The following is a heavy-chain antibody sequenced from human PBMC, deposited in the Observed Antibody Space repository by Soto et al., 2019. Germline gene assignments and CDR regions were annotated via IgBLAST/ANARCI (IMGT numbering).Heavy chain of an antibody. J-gene: IGHJ5*02. Sequence: QVQLQESGPGPVKPSQTLSLSCSVSGGSISSGDYYWSWIRQPPGKGLEWIGYIYYTGSTYYNPSLKSRVTISVDTSENQFSLNLSSVTAADTAVYYCARVGYCSGDTCYLAWFDPWGRGTQVTSPQ. V-gene: IGHV4-30-4*01. CDR2: IYYTGST. CDR3: ARVGYCSGDTCYLAWFDP. CDR1: GGSISSGDYY. D-gene: IGHD2-15*01.